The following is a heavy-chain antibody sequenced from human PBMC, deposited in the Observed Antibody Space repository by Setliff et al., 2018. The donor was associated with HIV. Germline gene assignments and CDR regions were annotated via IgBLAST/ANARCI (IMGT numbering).Heavy chain of an antibody. V-gene: IGHV4-39*01. Sequence: PSETLSLTCTVSGGSISNNRYYWSWIRQPPGKGLEWIGSIYYSGSTYYNPSLKSRVTISVDTSKNQFSLKLTSVTAADTAMYYCASFFVTTVTNQDYWGQGTLVTVSS. CDR1: GGSISNNRYY. CDR2: IYYSGST. D-gene: IGHD4-17*01. J-gene: IGHJ4*02. CDR3: ASFFVTTVTNQDY.